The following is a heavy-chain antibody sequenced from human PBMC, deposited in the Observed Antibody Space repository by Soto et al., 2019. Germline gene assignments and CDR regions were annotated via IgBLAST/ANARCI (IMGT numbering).Heavy chain of an antibody. J-gene: IGHJ4*02. CDR2: IYHSGST. V-gene: IGHV4-30-2*01. CDR1: GGSISSGGYS. D-gene: IGHD5-12*01. CDR3: ARLVATGEDY. Sequence: PSETLSLTCAVSGGSISSGGYSWSWIRQPPGKGLEWIGYIYHSGSTYYNPSLKSRVTISVDRSKNQFSLKLSSVTAADTAVYYCARLVATGEDYWGQGTLVTVSS.